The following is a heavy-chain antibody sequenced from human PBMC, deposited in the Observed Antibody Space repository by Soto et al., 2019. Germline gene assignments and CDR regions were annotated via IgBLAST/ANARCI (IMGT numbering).Heavy chain of an antibody. Sequence: HPGGALRLSRPASGFTLSYYGMRWVRQAPGKGLEWVSAVSPNGQGIYYADSVRGRFTISRDISKNTVFLHMDSLRAEDTAVYYCAKDREYHRDYFHYWGQGTLVTVSS. D-gene: IGHD6-6*01. CDR1: GFTLSYYG. CDR2: VSPNGQGI. J-gene: IGHJ4*02. V-gene: IGHV3-23*01. CDR3: AKDREYHRDYFHY.